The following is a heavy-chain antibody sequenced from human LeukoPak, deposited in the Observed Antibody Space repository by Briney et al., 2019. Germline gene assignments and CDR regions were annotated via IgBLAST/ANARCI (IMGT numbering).Heavy chain of an antibody. D-gene: IGHD1-26*01. J-gene: IGHJ4*02. CDR1: GFTFSSYA. CDR3: AKVLANSGSYY. Sequence: GGSLRLSCAASGFTFSSYAMSWVRQAPGKGLEWVSAISGSGGSTYYADSVKGRLTISRDNSKNTLYLQMNSLRAEDTAVYYCAKVLANSGSYYWGQGTLVTVSS. CDR2: ISGSGGST. V-gene: IGHV3-23*01.